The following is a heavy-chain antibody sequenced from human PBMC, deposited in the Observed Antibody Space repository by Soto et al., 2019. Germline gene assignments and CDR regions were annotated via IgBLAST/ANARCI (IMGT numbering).Heavy chain of an antibody. V-gene: IGHV3-23*01. CDR3: AKNQERELPRVIDF. CDR2: MSGSSSTT. Sequence: EVRLLESGGGLVKPGGSLRLSCATSGLTFSNYAMSWVRQAPGGGLEWVSSMSGSSSTTYYADSVRGRFTISRDRSKNTLYRQMSSLRAEDTALYYCAKNQERELPRVIDFWGQGALFTVSS. CDR1: GLTFSNYA. J-gene: IGHJ4*02. D-gene: IGHD1-7*01.